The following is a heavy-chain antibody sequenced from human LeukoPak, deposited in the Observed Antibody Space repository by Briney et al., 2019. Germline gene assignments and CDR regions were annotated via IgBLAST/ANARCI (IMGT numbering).Heavy chain of an antibody. CDR2: ISVYNGDT. CDR3: ARGPAQYDFWSGYYGFDY. D-gene: IGHD3-3*01. Sequence: ASVKVSCKASGYTFTRYGISWVRQAPGQGLEWVGWISVYNGDTKNAQKLQGRVTVITDTTTNTAYMELRSLRSDDTAMYYCARGPAQYDFWSGYYGFDYWGQGTLVTVSS. V-gene: IGHV1-18*01. J-gene: IGHJ4*02. CDR1: GYTFTRYG.